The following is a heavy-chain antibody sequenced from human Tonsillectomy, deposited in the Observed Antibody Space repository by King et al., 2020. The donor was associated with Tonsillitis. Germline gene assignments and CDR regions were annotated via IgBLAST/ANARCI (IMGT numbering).Heavy chain of an antibody. CDR2: TNHTGST. Sequence: VQLQQWGAGLLKPSETLSLTCAVYGGSFSDYYWSWIRQPPGKGLEWIGETNHTGSTNYNPSLKSRVTISVDTSRNQFSLKLSSVTAADTAVYYCASISEGHDHGTCAQYASNCFDPWGQGTLVTVSS. D-gene: IGHD4/OR15-4a*01. CDR1: GGSFSDYY. CDR3: ASISEGHDHGTCAQYASNCFDP. V-gene: IGHV4-34*01. J-gene: IGHJ5*02.